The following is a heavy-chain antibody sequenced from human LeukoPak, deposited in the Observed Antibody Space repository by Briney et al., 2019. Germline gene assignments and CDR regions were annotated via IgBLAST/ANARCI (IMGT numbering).Heavy chain of an antibody. Sequence: PGESLKISCKGSGYTFTNYWIASVRQMPGKGLEWMGMIYPGDSDTRYSPSFQGHVTISADKSITTAYLQWSSLKASDTAMYYCARHIGLTTRYFDYWGQGTLVTVSS. V-gene: IGHV5-51*01. D-gene: IGHD4/OR15-4a*01. CDR3: ARHIGLTTRYFDY. CDR1: GYTFTNYW. J-gene: IGHJ4*02. CDR2: IYPGDSDT.